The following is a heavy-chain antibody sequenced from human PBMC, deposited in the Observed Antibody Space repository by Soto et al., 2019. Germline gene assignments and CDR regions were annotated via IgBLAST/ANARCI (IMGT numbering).Heavy chain of an antibody. CDR3: AKDITAKDPAVAGTSYYYYGMDV. CDR1: GFTFDDYA. J-gene: IGHJ6*02. V-gene: IGHV3-9*01. Sequence: GGSLRLSCAASGFTFDDYAMHWVRQAPGKGLEWVSGISWNSGSIGYADSVKGRFTISRDNAKNSLYLQMNSLRAEDTALYYCAKDITAKDPAVAGTSYYYYGMDVWGQGTTVTVSS. D-gene: IGHD6-19*01. CDR2: ISWNSGSI.